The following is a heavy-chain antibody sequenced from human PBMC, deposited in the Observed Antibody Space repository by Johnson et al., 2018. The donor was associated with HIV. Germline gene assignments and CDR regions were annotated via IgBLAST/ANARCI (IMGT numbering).Heavy chain of an antibody. CDR1: GFTFSSYA. D-gene: IGHD6-13*01. V-gene: IGHV3-15*01. CDR2: IRSKTDGGIT. Sequence: MLLVESGGGVVQPGRSLRLSCAASGFTFSSYAMHWVRQAPGKGLEWVGRIRSKTDGGITDYAAPVKGRFTFSRDDSKNTLYLQMNSLKTEDTAVYYCTTDPMAAAGHEAFDVWGQGTVVTVSS. CDR3: TTDPMAAAGHEAFDV. J-gene: IGHJ3*01.